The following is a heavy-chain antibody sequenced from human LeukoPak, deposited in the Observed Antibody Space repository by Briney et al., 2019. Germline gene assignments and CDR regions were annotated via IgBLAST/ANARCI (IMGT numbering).Heavy chain of an antibody. D-gene: IGHD2-2*01. Sequence: AASVKVSCKASGGTFSSYAISWVRQAPGQGLEWMGRIIPILGIANYAQKFQGRVTITADKSTSTAYMELSSLRSEDTAVYYCASPRAFCSSTSCQTANGAFDIWGQGTMVTVSS. CDR2: IIPILGIA. V-gene: IGHV1-69*04. J-gene: IGHJ3*02. CDR3: ASPRAFCSSTSCQTANGAFDI. CDR1: GGTFSSYA.